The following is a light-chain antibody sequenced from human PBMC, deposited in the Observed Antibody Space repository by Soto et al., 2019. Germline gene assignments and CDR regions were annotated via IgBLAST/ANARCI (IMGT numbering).Light chain of an antibody. CDR3: HQYKSLPLT. CDR2: SAS. J-gene: IGKJ4*01. CDR1: QGISNY. V-gene: IGKV1-16*02. Sequence: DIQMTQSPSSLSASVGDRVTITCRASQGISNYLGWFQQKPGQAPKSLIYSASSLHSGVPSKFSGSGSGTDFTLTISSLQPEDSATYYCHQYKSLPLTFGGGTKVEI.